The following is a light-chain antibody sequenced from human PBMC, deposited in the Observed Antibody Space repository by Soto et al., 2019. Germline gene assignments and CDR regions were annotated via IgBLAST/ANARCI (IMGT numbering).Light chain of an antibody. J-gene: IGKJ1*01. CDR3: HQSHSAPWT. CDR2: AAS. CDR1: QSISRY. V-gene: IGKV1-39*01. Sequence: DIQVTQSPSSLSASVGDRVTITCRASQSISRYLNWYRQKPGRAPNLLIYAASNLQSGVPSRFSGSGSGTDFTLTISSLQPGDFATYYCHQSHSAPWTFGQGTKVEIK.